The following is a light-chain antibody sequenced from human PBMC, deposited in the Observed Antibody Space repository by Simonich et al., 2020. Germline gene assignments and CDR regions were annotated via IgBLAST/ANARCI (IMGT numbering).Light chain of an antibody. V-gene: IGKV1-8*01. CDR2: SAS. CDR1: QGISSY. Sequence: AIRMTQSPSSLSASTGDRVPITCRASQGISSYFSWYQQKPVKAPKLLIYSASTLQSGVPSRFSGSGSGTDFTLTISCLQSEDFATYYCQQYYSYPLTFGGGTKVEIK. J-gene: IGKJ4*01. CDR3: QQYYSYPLT.